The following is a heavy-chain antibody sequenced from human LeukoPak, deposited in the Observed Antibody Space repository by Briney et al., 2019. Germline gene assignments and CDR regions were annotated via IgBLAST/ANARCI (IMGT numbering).Heavy chain of an antibody. CDR3: ARLVGATGY. CDR2: INHSGST. J-gene: IGHJ4*02. V-gene: IGHV4-34*01. Sequence: PSETLSLTCAVYGGSFSGYYWSWIRQPPGKGLEWIGEINHSGSTNYNPSLKSRVTISVDTSKNQFSLKLSSVTAADTAVYYRARLVGATGYWGQGTLVTVSS. D-gene: IGHD1-26*01. CDR1: GGSFSGYY.